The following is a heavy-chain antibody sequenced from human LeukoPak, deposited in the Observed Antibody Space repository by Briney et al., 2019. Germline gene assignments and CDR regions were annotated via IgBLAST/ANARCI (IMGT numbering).Heavy chain of an antibody. J-gene: IGHJ4*02. D-gene: IGHD3-16*01. CDR1: GFAFSSYW. CDR2: IKHDGDEL. CDR3: ARELRTFDS. V-gene: IGHV3-7*01. Sequence: GGSLRLSCAASGFAFSSYWMAWVRQAPGKGLEWVANIKHDGDELNYVDSVEDRFTISRDNAKNSLYLHMTDLRAEDTAVYYCARELRTFDSWGQGTLVTVSS.